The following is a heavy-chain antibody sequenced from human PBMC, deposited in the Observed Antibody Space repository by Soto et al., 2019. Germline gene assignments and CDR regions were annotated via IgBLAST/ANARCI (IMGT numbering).Heavy chain of an antibody. D-gene: IGHD4-17*01. CDR2: VSYSGRT. Sequence: SETLSLTCTVSRGSINNYYWPLIRQPPGKGLEWIGYVSYSGRTNHNPSLKSRVNMFVDKSKNQFSLNLTSATAADTAVYYCARLQYTVFTPIDVLGQGTMVTVS. V-gene: IGHV4-59*03. CDR1: RGSINNYY. J-gene: IGHJ3*01. CDR3: ARLQYTVFTPIDV.